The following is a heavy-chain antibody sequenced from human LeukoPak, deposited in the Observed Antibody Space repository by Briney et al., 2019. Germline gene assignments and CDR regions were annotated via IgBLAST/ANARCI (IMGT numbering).Heavy chain of an antibody. J-gene: IGHJ4*02. D-gene: IGHD3-22*01. CDR2: ISWNSGSI. Sequence: GRSLRPSCAASGFTFDDYAMHWVRQAPGKGLEWVSGISWNSGSIGYADSVKGRFTISRDNAKNSLYLQMNSLRAEDTALYYCAKLQGPNYYDSSGYYYFDYWGQGTLVTVSS. CDR1: GFTFDDYA. CDR3: AKLQGPNYYDSSGYYYFDY. V-gene: IGHV3-9*01.